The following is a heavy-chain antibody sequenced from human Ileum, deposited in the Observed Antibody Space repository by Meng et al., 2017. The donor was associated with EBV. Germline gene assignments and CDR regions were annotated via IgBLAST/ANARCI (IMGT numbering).Heavy chain of an antibody. CDR3: SRDLAGSDDD. CDR1: GFTFSSYW. J-gene: IGHJ4*02. D-gene: IGHD6-25*01. V-gene: IGHV3-74*01. Sequence: EVQRVGSGGAVVRPGGSLRLSCAASGFTFSSYWMHWVRQAPGQGLVWVSRTNEDGRITNYADSVKGRFTISRDNTKNTLYLQMNSLRAEDTAVYFCSRDLAGSDDDWGQGTLVTVSS. CDR2: TNEDGRIT.